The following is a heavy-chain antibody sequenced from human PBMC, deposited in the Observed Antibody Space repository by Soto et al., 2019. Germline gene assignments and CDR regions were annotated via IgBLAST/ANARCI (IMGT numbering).Heavy chain of an antibody. J-gene: IGHJ6*02. CDR2: ISDSGAST. CDR3: AKDARYSHYYYYYYGMDV. D-gene: IGHD2-15*01. V-gene: IGHV3-23*01. Sequence: EVQLLESGGGLVQPGGSLRLSCAASGFTFSNYAMSWVRQAPGKGLEWVSGISDSGASTYYADSVKGRFTISRDTSKSTLYLQMSSLRAEDTALYYCAKDARYSHYYYYYYGMDVWGQGTTVTVSS. CDR1: GFTFSNYA.